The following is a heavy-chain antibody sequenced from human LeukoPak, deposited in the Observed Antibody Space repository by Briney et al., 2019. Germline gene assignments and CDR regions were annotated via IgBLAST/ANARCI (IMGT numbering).Heavy chain of an antibody. J-gene: IGHJ4*02. CDR2: IGSSSSYI. V-gene: IGHV3-21*01. CDR1: GFTFSSYS. CDR3: ARDRGGYYDSSGYSVH. Sequence: GGSLRLSCAASGFTFSSYSMNWVRQAPGKGLEWVSSIGSSSSYIYYADSVKGRFTISRDNAKNSLYLQMNSLRAEDTAVYYCARDRGGYYDSSGYSVHWGQGTLATVSS. D-gene: IGHD3-22*01.